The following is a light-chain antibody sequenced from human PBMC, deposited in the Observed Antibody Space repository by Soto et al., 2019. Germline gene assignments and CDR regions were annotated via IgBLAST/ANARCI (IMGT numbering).Light chain of an antibody. CDR3: QHYNSYSEA. CDR2: AAS. J-gene: IGKJ1*01. Sequence: IQLTQSPSSLSASVVDRVTITFRASQGISSYLAWYQQKPGKAPKLLIYAASTLQSGVPSRFSGSGSETDFTLTISSLQPEDFATYYCQHYNSYSEAFGQGTKVDIK. CDR1: QGISSY. V-gene: IGKV1-9*01.